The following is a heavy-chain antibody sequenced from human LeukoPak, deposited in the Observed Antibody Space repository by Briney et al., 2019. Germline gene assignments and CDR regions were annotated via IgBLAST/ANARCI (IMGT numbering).Heavy chain of an antibody. J-gene: IGHJ4*02. D-gene: IGHD4-23*01. CDR2: ISYDGSNK. Sequence: PGRSLRLSCAASGFTFSSYGMHWVRQAPGKGLEWVAVISYDGSNKYYADSVKGRFTISRDNSKNTLYLQMNSLRAEDTAVYYCARMGSTVVTAYFDYWGQGTLVTVSS. V-gene: IGHV3-30*03. CDR3: ARMGSTVVTAYFDY. CDR1: GFTFSSYG.